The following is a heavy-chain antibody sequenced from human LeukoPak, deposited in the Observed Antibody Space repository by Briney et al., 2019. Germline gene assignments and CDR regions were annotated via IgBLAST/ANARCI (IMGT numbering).Heavy chain of an antibody. Sequence: HPGGSLRLSCAASGFTFSSYSMNWVRQAPGKGLEWVSYISSSSSTIYYADSVKGRFTISRDNAKNSLYLQMNSLRAEDTAVYYCASNGYYTDYWGQGTLVTVSS. J-gene: IGHJ4*02. V-gene: IGHV3-48*01. CDR1: GFTFSSYS. CDR3: ASNGYYTDY. D-gene: IGHD3-3*01. CDR2: ISSSSSTI.